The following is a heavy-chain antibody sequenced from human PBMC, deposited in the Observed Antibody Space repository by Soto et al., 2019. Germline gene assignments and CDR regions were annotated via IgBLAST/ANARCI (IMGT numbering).Heavy chain of an antibody. CDR1: GFTFKRAW. V-gene: IGHV3-15*07. D-gene: IGHD3-10*01. J-gene: IGHJ4*02. Sequence: EVQLVESGGGLVKPGGSLTLSCAASGFTFKRAWMNWVRQAPGKGLEWVGRIKSGIDGEATDYGEPVKGRFTISRDDSRNTLSLQLNSLKTEDTAIYYCSTGLGTYYSRFDYWGRGTLVTVSS. CDR3: STGLGTYYSRFDY. CDR2: IKSGIDGEAT.